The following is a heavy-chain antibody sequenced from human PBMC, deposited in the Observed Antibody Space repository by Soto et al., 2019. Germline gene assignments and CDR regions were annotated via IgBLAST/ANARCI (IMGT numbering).Heavy chain of an antibody. CDR1: GYSFTSYW. Sequence: GESLKISCKGSGYSFTSYWIGWVRQMPGKGLEWTGIIYPGDSDTRYSPSFQGQVTISADKSISTAYLQWSSLKASDTAMYYCARHGVVVAATTTYYYYYYGMDVWGQGTTVTVSS. CDR2: IYPGDSDT. D-gene: IGHD2-15*01. CDR3: ARHGVVVAATTTYYYYYYGMDV. V-gene: IGHV5-51*01. J-gene: IGHJ6*02.